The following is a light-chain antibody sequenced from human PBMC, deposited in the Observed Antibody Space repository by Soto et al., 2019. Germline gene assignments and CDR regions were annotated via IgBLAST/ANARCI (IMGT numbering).Light chain of an antibody. J-gene: IGLJ1*01. Sequence: QSALTQPASVSGSPGQSITISCTGTSSDVGGYNYVSWYQQHPGKAPKLMIYEVSNRPSGVSNCFSGSKSGNTASLTISGLQAEDEADYYCSSYTSSLYVFGTGTKLTVL. V-gene: IGLV2-14*01. CDR1: SSDVGGYNY. CDR2: EVS. CDR3: SSYTSSLYV.